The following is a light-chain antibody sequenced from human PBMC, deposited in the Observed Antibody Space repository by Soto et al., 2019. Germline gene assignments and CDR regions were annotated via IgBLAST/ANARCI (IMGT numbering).Light chain of an antibody. V-gene: IGKV3-15*01. CDR2: GAS. Sequence: LTQSRCNVSLAREERATVCCRASQHFXHKLSWYQHKPCQAPRLFIXGASTRASGITARFIGSGSGKAFTLTISSLQSEEFALYYCQQYNNWPKSTFGQGTRLEIK. CDR3: QQYNNWPKST. J-gene: IGKJ5*01. CDR1: QHFXHK.